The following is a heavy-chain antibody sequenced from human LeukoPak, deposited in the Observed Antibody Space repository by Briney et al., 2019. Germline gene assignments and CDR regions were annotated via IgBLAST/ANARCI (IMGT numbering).Heavy chain of an antibody. Sequence: ASVKVSCKASGYTFTGYFIDWVRQATGQGLEWMGIINPSGGTTSYAQKFQGRVTMTRDTSTSTVYMELSSLRSEDTAVYYCASLAGTVLDDAFDIWGQGTMVNVSS. CDR3: ASLAGTVLDDAFDI. CDR2: INPSGGTT. V-gene: IGHV1-46*01. J-gene: IGHJ3*02. CDR1: GYTFTGYF. D-gene: IGHD6-19*01.